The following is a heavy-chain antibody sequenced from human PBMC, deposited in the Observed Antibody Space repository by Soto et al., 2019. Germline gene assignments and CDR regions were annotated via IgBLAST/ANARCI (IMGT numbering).Heavy chain of an antibody. CDR3: ARDLRYSSGWNDEVFQGY. J-gene: IGHJ4*02. CDR1: GYTFTSYG. Sequence: ASVKVSCKASGYTFTSYGISWVRQAPGQGLEWMGWISAYNGNTNYAQKLQGRVTMTTDTSTSTAYMELRSLRSDDTAVYYCARDLRYSSGWNDEVFQGYWGQGTLVTVSS. D-gene: IGHD6-19*01. V-gene: IGHV1-18*01. CDR2: ISAYNGNT.